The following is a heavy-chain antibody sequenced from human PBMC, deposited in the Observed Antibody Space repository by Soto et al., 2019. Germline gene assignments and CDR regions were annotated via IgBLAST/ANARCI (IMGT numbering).Heavy chain of an antibody. CDR1: GFTFDDYG. D-gene: IGHD3-3*01. Sequence: AGGSLRLSCAASGFTFDDYGMSWVRQAPGKGLEWVSGINWNGGSTGYADSVKGRFTISRDNAKNSLYLQMNSLRAEDTALYYCARLSGTSALGSQYYFDYWGQGTLVTVSS. J-gene: IGHJ4*02. CDR2: INWNGGST. V-gene: IGHV3-20*04. CDR3: ARLSGTSALGSQYYFDY.